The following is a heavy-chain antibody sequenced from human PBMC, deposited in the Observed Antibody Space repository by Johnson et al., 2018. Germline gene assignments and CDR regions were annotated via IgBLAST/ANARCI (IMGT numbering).Heavy chain of an antibody. CDR3: ARGDSSGYSAAFDL. V-gene: IGHV4-59*01. CDR1: GDSISSYY. Sequence: QVQLQESGPGVVKPSATLSLTCTVSGDSISSYYWSWIRQPPGKGLEWLGSVYYPWSTKHNPSLKSRVTISVDTSKNQFSLRLSSVTAADPALYYCARGDSSGYSAAFDLWGQGTMVTVSS. J-gene: IGHJ3*01. CDR2: VYYPWST. D-gene: IGHD3-22*01.